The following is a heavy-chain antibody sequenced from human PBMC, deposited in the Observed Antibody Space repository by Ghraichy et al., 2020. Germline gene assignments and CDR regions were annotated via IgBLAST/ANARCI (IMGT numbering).Heavy chain of an antibody. CDR1: GFTFSSYA. CDR3: AKGYGGYCSSSSCPCDV. CDR2: ISGSGGST. J-gene: IGHJ3*01. D-gene: IGHD2-2*01. Sequence: GESLNISCAASGFTFSSYAMSWVRQAPGKGLEWVSTISGSGGSTYYADSVKGRFSISRDNSKNTLYLEMNSLRAEDTAVYYCAKGYGGYCSSSSCPCDVWGQGTMVTVSS. V-gene: IGHV3-23*01.